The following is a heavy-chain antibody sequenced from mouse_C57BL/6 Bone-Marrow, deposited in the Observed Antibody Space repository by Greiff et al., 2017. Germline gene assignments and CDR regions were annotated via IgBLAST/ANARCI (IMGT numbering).Heavy chain of an antibody. D-gene: IGHD2-2*01. V-gene: IGHV1-64*01. J-gene: IGHJ2*01. CDR2: IHPNSGST. CDR1: GYTFTSYW. CDR3: ALYGYDGVDY. Sequence: QVQLQQSGAELVKPGASVKLSCKASGYTFTSYWMHWVKQRPGQGLEWIGMIHPNSGSTNYNEKFKSKATLTVDKSSSTAYMQLSSLTSEDSAVYYCALYGYDGVDYWGQGTTLTVSS.